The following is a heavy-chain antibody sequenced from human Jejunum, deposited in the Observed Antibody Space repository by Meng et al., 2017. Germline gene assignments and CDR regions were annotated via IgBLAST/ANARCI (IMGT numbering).Heavy chain of an antibody. CDR1: GGSIESNNW. V-gene: IGHV4-4*02. CDR2: VYHSGST. D-gene: IGHD3-10*02. CDR3: ARADYVRYFDL. Sequence: VQLHALAPGMVTPSETLSLTCSVSGGSIESNNWRTWIRQPPGQGLEWIGEVYHSGSTHYNPSLQSRVTISIDNSKNRFSLSLNSVTAADTAIYYCARADYVRYFDLWGRGTLVTVSS. J-gene: IGHJ2*01.